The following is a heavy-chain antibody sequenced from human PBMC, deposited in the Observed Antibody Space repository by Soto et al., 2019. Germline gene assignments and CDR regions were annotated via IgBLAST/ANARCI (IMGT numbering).Heavy chain of an antibody. CDR2: ISAYTGNT. CDR1: GYTFTSYG. V-gene: IGHV1-18*01. J-gene: IGHJ4*02. D-gene: IGHD1-26*01. Sequence: QVQLVQSGAEVKKPGASVKVSCKASGYTFTSYGISWVRQAPGQGLEWMGWISAYTGNTNYAQKLQGRVTMTTDTYTSTAYMALRSLRSGDTAVYYCSRDRGSYALDHWGQGTLITVSS. CDR3: SRDRGSYALDH.